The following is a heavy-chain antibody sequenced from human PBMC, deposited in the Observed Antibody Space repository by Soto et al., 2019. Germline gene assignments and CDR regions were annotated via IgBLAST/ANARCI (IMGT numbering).Heavy chain of an antibody. D-gene: IGHD5-18*01. CDR1: GGTFSSYA. CDR2: IIPIFGTA. J-gene: IGHJ6*02. Sequence: ASVKVSCKASGGTFSSYAISWVRQAPGQGLEWMGGIIPIFGTANYAQKFQGRVTITADESTSTAYMELSSLRSEDTAVYYCARVDTAMVPTAYYYYYGMDVWGQGTTVTVSS. CDR3: ARVDTAMVPTAYYYYYGMDV. V-gene: IGHV1-69*13.